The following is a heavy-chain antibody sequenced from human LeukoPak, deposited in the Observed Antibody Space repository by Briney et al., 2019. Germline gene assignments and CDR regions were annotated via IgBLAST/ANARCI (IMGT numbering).Heavy chain of an antibody. CDR3: ARAQTTGFGESLHY. V-gene: IGHV1-18*01. J-gene: IGHJ4*02. CDR1: GYTFTSYG. CDR2: ISAYNGNT. Sequence: ASVKVSCKASGYTFTSYGISWVRQAPGQGLEWMGWISAYNGNTRYAQNLQGRVTLTTDTSTSTAYMEVRSLRSDDTAVYYCARAQTTGFGESLHYWGQGTLVTVSS. D-gene: IGHD3-10*01.